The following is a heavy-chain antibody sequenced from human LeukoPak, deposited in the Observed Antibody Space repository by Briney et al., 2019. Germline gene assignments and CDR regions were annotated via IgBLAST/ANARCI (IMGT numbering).Heavy chain of an antibody. CDR2: ISGSGGST. CDR3: AKDLEWNPDLYFQH. CDR1: GFTFSSYA. V-gene: IGHV3-23*01. Sequence: PGGSLRLSCAASGFTFSSYAMSWVRQAPGKGLEWVSAISGSGGSTYYADSVKGRFTISRDNSKNTLYLQMNSLGAEDTAVYYCAKDLEWNPDLYFQHWGQGTLVTVSS. D-gene: IGHD1-1*01. J-gene: IGHJ1*01.